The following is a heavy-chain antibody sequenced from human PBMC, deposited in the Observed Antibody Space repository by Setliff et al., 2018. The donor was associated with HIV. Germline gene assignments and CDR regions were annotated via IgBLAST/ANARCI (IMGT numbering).Heavy chain of an antibody. CDR1: GDSLSSRSQY. CDR3: ARRWSGIDY. V-gene: IGHV4-39*07. D-gene: IGHD3-3*01. Sequence: RPQTRSLTSSVLGDSLSSRSQYWAWIRQPPGKGLEWIGNINYSGSSYYNPSLKSRVTISMDTSNNQFSLKLRSVSAADTAFYYCARRWSGIDYWGQGTLVTVSS. CDR2: INYSGSS. J-gene: IGHJ4*02.